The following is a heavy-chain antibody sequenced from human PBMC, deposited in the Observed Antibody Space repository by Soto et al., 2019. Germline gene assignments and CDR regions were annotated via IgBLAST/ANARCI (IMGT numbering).Heavy chain of an antibody. V-gene: IGHV3-11*06. Sequence: LRLSCAASGFTFSDYYMSWIRQAPVKGLEWVSYISSSSSDTNYADSVRGRFTISRDNAKNSLYLQMNGLRAEDTAVYYCVRDIARVGDTYYYDYWGQGTLVTVYS. CDR3: VRDIARVGDTYYYDY. J-gene: IGHJ4*02. D-gene: IGHD1-26*01. CDR1: GFTFSDYY. CDR2: ISSSSSDT.